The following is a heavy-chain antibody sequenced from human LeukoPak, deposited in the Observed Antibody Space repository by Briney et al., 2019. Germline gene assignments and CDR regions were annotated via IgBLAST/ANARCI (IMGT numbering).Heavy chain of an antibody. CDR2: INHSGST. CDR1: GGSFSGYY. Sequence: SETLSLTCAVYGGSFSGYYWSWLRQPPGKGLEWIGEINHSGSTNYNPSLKSRVTISVDTSKNQFSLKLSSVTAADSAVYYCARVVRWELSFFDYWGQGTLVTVSS. V-gene: IGHV4-34*01. D-gene: IGHD1-26*01. J-gene: IGHJ4*02. CDR3: ARVVRWELSFFDY.